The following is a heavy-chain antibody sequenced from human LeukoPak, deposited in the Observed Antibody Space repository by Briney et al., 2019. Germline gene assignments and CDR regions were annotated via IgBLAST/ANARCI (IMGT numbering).Heavy chain of an antibody. Sequence: GGSLRLSCAASGFTFSSYSMNWVRQAPGKGLEWVSSISSSSSYIYYADSVKGRFTISRDNAKNSLYLQMNSLRAEDTAVYYCARGVRVRIAAAGIGFDYWGQGTLVTVSS. CDR2: ISSSSSYI. D-gene: IGHD6-13*01. CDR1: GFTFSSYS. V-gene: IGHV3-21*01. J-gene: IGHJ4*02. CDR3: ARGVRVRIAAAGIGFDY.